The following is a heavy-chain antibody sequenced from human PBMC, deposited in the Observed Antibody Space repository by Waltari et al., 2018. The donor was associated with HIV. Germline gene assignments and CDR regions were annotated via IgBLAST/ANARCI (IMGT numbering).Heavy chain of an antibody. D-gene: IGHD3-3*01. V-gene: IGHV1-69*04. CDR3: TLGRIDDIRSGRENLGGFDP. CDR1: GDTLSNYA. J-gene: IGHJ5*02. Sequence: VQLVQSGAEVKKPGSSVRVSCKASGDTLSNYAVSWVRPAPGQGLEWMGRIIPAICIAMHTENFQGRVTVNADKSTNSAYMELGGLRSEDTALYFCTLGRIDDIRSGRENLGGFDPWGPGTLVTVSS. CDR2: IIPAICIA.